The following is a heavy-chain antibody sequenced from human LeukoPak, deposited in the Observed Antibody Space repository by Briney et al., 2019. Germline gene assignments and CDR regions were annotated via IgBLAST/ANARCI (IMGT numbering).Heavy chain of an antibody. CDR1: GYTFTGYY. CDR3: ARDCSGRRWPIWFDP. CDR2: INPNSGGT. V-gene: IGHV1-2*02. D-gene: IGHD4-23*01. Sequence: ASVKVSCKASGYTFTGYYMHWVRQAPGQGLEWMGWINPNSGGTNYAQKFQGRVTMTRDTSISTAYMELSRLRSDDTAVYYCARDCSGRRWPIWFDPWGQGTPVTVSS. J-gene: IGHJ5*02.